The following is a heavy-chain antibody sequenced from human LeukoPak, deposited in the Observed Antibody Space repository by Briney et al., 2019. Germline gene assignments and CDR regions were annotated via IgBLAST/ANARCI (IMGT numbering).Heavy chain of an antibody. D-gene: IGHD1-26*01. CDR3: AGMYSGSTEGYYYYGMDV. J-gene: IGHJ6*02. V-gene: IGHV4-59*01. CDR1: GGSIRSYC. Sequence: SETLSLTCTVSGGSIRSYCWSWIRQPPGKGLEWIGYIYYSGSTNYNPSPKSRVTISVDTSKNQFSLKLSSVTAADTAVYYCAGMYSGSTEGYYYYGMDVWGQGTTVTVSS. CDR2: IYYSGST.